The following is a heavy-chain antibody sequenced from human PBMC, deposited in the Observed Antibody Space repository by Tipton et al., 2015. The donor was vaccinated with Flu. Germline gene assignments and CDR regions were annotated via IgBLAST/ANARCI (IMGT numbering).Heavy chain of an antibody. V-gene: IGHV4-34*01. CDR2: INHSGST. CDR1: GGSFSGYY. J-gene: IGHJ6*02. CDR3: ARGPPMILYYDYYYCMDV. Sequence: TLSLTCAVYGGSFSGYYWSWIRQPPGKGLEWIGEINHSGSTNYNPSLKSRVTISVDTSKNQFSLKLSSVTAADTAVYYCARGPPMILYYDYYYCMDVWGQGTTVTVSS. D-gene: IGHD3-22*01.